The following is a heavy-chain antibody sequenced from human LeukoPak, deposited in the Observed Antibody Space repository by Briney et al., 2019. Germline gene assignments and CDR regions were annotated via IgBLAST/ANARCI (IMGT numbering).Heavy chain of an antibody. CDR2: IYTNGST. V-gene: IGHV4-61*02. D-gene: IGHD4-11*01. CDR3: AREPYSSDWLFDY. J-gene: IGHJ4*02. CDR1: GGSISSGSYY. Sequence: SQTLSLTCTVSGGSISSGSYYWSWIRQPAGKGLEWIGRIYTNGSTNYNPSLKSRVTISVDTSKNQFSLKLSSVTAADTAVYSCAREPYSSDWLFDYWGQGTLVTVSS.